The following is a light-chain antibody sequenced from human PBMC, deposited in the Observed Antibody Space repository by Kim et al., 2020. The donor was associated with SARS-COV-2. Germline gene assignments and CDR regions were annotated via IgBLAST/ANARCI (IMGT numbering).Light chain of an antibody. CDR3: QIHDDSPPKT. CDR1: QRVRGNF. J-gene: IGKJ2*01. CDR2: AAS. V-gene: IGKV3-20*01. Sequence: VLTQSPDTLSLSPGDRGTLSCRASQRVRGNFLAWYQQKPGQAPRLLIYAASSRAGGVPDRFSGSGSGTAFTLTIDRLEPEDLAVSYCQIHDDSPPKTFGQGTKLEI.